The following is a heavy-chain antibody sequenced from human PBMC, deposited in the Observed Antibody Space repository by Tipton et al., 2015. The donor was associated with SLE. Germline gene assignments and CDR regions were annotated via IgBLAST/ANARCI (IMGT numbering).Heavy chain of an antibody. CDR3: VTTLGRSSGYGMDV. J-gene: IGHJ6*02. Sequence: TLSLTCAVYGGSFSGYYWSWIRQPPGKGLEWIGEINHSGSTNYNPSLKSRITISVDRSKNQFSLNLTSVTAADTGVYYCVTTLGRSSGYGMDVWGQGTTVTVSS. CDR2: INHSGST. CDR1: GGSFSGYY. D-gene: IGHD6-13*01. V-gene: IGHV4-34*01.